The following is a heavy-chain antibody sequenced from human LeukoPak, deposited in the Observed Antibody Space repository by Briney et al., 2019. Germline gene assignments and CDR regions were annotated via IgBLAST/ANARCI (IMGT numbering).Heavy chain of an antibody. CDR2: ISSSSSYI. J-gene: IGHJ4*02. CDR3: ARDAVAAIYFDY. Sequence: GGSLRLSCAASGFTFSSYSMTWVRQAPGKGLEWVSSISSSSSYIYYADSVKGRFTISRDNAKNSLYLQMNSLRAEDTAVYYCARDAVAAIYFDYWGQGTLVTVSS. CDR1: GFTFSSYS. V-gene: IGHV3-21*01. D-gene: IGHD6-19*01.